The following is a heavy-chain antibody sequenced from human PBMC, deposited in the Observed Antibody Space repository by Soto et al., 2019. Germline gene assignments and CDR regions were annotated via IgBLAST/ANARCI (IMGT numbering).Heavy chain of an antibody. D-gene: IGHD4-4*01. CDR1: GFIFSSHG. V-gene: IGHV3-33*06. J-gene: IGHJ4*02. CDR2: IWYDGSSK. Sequence: QVQLVESGGGVVQPGRSLRLSCEASGFIFSSHGMHWVRQAPGKGLEWVAVIWYDGSSKFYADSVKGRFTISRDNSKNTLYLQMNSLRAEDTAVYYCAKGASTVTTTFDYWGQGTLVTVSS. CDR3: AKGASTVTTTFDY.